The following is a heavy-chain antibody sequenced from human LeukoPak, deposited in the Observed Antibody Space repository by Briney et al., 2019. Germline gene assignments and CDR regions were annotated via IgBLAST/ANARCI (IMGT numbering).Heavy chain of an antibody. V-gene: IGHV4-4*07. CDR2: IYSSGST. D-gene: IGHD3-22*01. J-gene: IGHJ4*02. CDR3: ARRQYYDSSGYWYYFDY. Sequence: PSETLSLTCTVSGGSINSYYWSWIRQPAGKGLEWIGRIYSSGSTNYNPSLKSRVTISVDTSKNQFSLNLRSVTAADTAIYYCARRQYYDSSGYWYYFDYWGRGILVTVSS. CDR1: GGSINSYY.